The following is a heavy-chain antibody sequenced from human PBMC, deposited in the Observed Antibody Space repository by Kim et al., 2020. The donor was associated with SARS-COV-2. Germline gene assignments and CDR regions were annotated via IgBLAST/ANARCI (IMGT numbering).Heavy chain of an antibody. CDR1: GFTFSSYW. CDR3: AREGKGHDYGDFG. D-gene: IGHD4-17*01. Sequence: GGSLRLSCAASGFTFSSYWMHWVRQAPGKGLVWVSRINSDGSSTSYADSVKGRFTISRDNAKNTLYLQMNSLRAEDTAVYYCAREGKGHDYGDFGWGQGTLVTVSS. J-gene: IGHJ4*02. CDR2: INSDGSST. V-gene: IGHV3-74*01.